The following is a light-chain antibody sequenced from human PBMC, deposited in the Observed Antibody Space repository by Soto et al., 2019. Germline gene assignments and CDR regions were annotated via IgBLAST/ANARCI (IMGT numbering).Light chain of an antibody. CDR3: QHPTNRPAT. CDR1: QSVSSY. Sequence: IVLAQYRSTLSLSGGERCTLCWMASQSVSSYLAWYQQKPVPAPRLLIYYSSTRATGIPAMFIGSGSGPDSTLTITIRAPEDSPVYSCQHPTNRPATFRPGTQVDIK. CDR2: YSS. J-gene: IGKJ1*01. V-gene: IGKV3-11*01.